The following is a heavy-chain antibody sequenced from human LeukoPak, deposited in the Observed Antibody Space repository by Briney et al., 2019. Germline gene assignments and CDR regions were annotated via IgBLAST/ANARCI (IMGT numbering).Heavy chain of an antibody. D-gene: IGHD3-3*01. J-gene: IGHJ3*02. V-gene: IGHV3-23*01. CDR3: AKVLRLDAFDI. CDR1: GFTFSSYA. CDR2: ISGSGGGT. Sequence: GGSLRLSCAASGFTFSSYAMSWVRQAPGKGREWVSTISGSGGGTYYADSVKGRFTISRDNSKNTLYLQMNSLRAEDTAVYYCAKVLRLDAFDIWGQGTMVTVSS.